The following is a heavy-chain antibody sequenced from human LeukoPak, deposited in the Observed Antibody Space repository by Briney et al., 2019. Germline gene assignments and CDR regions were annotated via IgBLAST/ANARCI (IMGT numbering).Heavy chain of an antibody. V-gene: IGHV1-69*13. CDR1: GGTFSSYA. CDR3: ASGPGGDYYYYYMDV. Sequence: ASVKVSCKASGGTFSSYAISWVRQAPGQGLEWMGGIIPIFGTANYAQKFQGRVTITADESTSTAYMELSSLRSEDTAVYYCASGPGGDYYYYYMDVWGKGTTVTVSS. D-gene: IGHD3-16*01. J-gene: IGHJ6*03. CDR2: IIPIFGTA.